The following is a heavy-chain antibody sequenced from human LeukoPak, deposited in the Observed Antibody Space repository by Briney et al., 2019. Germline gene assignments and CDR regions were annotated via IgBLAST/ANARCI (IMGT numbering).Heavy chain of an antibody. Sequence: TGGSLRHSRLASGFTFWRYAVHWVGQAPGKGLEWVAVISRDGRDKHHADSVKGRFTISRDNSKNTLYLQMDSLRAEDTAVYFCEKDPRTAAGYCFNFWGQGSVVSVSS. CDR2: ISRDGRDK. D-gene: IGHD6-13*01. V-gene: IGHV3-30*18. CDR1: GFTFWRYA. J-gene: IGHJ4*02. CDR3: EKDPRTAAGYCFNF.